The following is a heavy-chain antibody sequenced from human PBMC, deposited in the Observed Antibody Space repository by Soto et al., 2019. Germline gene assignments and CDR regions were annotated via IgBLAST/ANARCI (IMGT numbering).Heavy chain of an antibody. CDR2: IYWDDDK. D-gene: IGHD6-19*01. J-gene: IGHJ6*02. CDR1: GFSLSTSGVG. CDR3: AHSRQYSSGWIYYYYGMDV. V-gene: IGHV2-5*02. Sequence: QITLKESGPTLVKPTQTLTLTCTFSGFSLSTSGVGVGWIRQPPGKALEWLALIYWDDDKRYSPSLKSRLTITKDTSKNQVVLTMTNMDPVDTATYYCAHSRQYSSGWIYYYYGMDVWGQGTTVTVSS.